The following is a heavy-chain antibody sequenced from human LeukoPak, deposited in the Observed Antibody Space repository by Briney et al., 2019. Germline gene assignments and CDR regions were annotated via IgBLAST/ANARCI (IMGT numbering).Heavy chain of an antibody. CDR1: GYTFTGYY. D-gene: IGHD3-10*01. CDR3: ARVPMITMVRGVHDAFDI. V-gene: IGHV1-2*06. Sequence: ASVKVSCKASGYTFTGYYMHWVRQAPGQGLEWMGRINPNSGGTNYAQKFQGRVTMTRDTSISTAYMELSRLRSDDTAVYYCARVPMITMVRGVHDAFDIWGQGTMVTVSS. CDR2: INPNSGGT. J-gene: IGHJ3*02.